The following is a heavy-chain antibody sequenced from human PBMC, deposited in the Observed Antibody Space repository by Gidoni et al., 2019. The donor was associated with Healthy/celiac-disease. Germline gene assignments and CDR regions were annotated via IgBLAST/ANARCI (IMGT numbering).Heavy chain of an antibody. Sequence: QLQLQASGPGLLKPSEIMSPTCAVSGGSISSSSYYWGWLRQPPGKGLEWIGSIYYRGSTYYNPSLKCRVTISVDTSKNQFSLKLSSVTAADTAVYYCARHADYYGMDVWGQGTTVTVSS. V-gene: IGHV4-39*01. CDR3: ARHADYYGMDV. CDR1: GGSISSSSYY. CDR2: IYYRGST. J-gene: IGHJ6*02.